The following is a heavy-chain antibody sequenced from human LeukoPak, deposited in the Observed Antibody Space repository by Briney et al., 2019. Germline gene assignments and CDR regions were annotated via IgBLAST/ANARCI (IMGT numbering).Heavy chain of an antibody. V-gene: IGHV4-31*03. CDR2: IYYSGST. J-gene: IGHJ4*02. D-gene: IGHD3-10*01. Sequence: PSETLSLTCTVSGRSISRGGYYWSWIRKHPGKVLEWIGYIYYSGSTYYNPSLKSRVAISVDTSKNQFSLKLSSVTAADTAVYYCARFVVRGGLPDYWGQGTLVTVSS. CDR1: GRSISRGGYY. CDR3: ARFVVRGGLPDY.